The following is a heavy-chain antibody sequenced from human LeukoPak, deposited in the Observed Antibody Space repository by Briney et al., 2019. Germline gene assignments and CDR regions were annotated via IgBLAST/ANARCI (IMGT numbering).Heavy chain of an antibody. V-gene: IGHV3-53*01. Sequence: PGGSLRLSCAASGFTVSSNYMSWVRQAPGKGLEWVSVIYSGGSTYYADSVKGRFTISRDNSKNTLYLQMNSLRAEDTAVYYCASGEMATINPYYYMDVWGKGTTVTVSS. D-gene: IGHD5-24*01. CDR2: IYSGGST. J-gene: IGHJ6*03. CDR1: GFTVSSNY. CDR3: ASGEMATINPYYYMDV.